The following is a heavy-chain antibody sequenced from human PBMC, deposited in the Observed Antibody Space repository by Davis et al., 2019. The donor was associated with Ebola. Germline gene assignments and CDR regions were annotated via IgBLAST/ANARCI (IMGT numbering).Heavy chain of an antibody. CDR1: GGSISSYY. CDR2: IYYSESS. D-gene: IGHD6-19*01. J-gene: IGHJ6*04. CDR3: ARDSRWLVPGTYYYYGMDV. Sequence: MPSETLSLTCTVSGGSISSYYWSWIRQPPGKGLEWIGYIYYSESSNYNPSLKSRVTISVDTSKNHFSLKLSSVTAADTAVYYCARDSRWLVPGTYYYYGMDVWGKGTTVTVSS. V-gene: IGHV4-59*01.